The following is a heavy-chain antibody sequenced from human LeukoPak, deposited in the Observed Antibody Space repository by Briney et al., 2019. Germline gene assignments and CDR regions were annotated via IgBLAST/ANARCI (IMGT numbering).Heavy chain of an antibody. V-gene: IGHV1-18*04. Sequence: GASVKVSCKASGYTFNSHGISWVRQAPGQGLEWMGWISAYNGDTNYAQKFQGRVTLTTDRTTSTAYLEVRSLRSDDTAVYYCARDPSNTSGWKTWFDPWGQGTLVTVSS. CDR3: ARDPSNTSGWKTWFDP. CDR2: ISAYNGDT. CDR1: GYTFNSHG. J-gene: IGHJ5*02. D-gene: IGHD6-19*01.